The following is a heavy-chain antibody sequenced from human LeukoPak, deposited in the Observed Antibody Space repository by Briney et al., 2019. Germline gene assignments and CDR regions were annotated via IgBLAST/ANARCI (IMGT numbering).Heavy chain of an antibody. V-gene: IGHV3-48*03. Sequence: GESLKISCAASGFTFSSYEMNWVRQAPGKGLEWVSYISSSGSTIYYADSVKGRFTISRDNAKNSLYLQMNSLRAEDTAVYYCARDRKDIVVVPAAMANWFDPWGQGTLVTVSS. CDR1: GFTFSSYE. CDR3: ARDRKDIVVVPAAMANWFDP. J-gene: IGHJ5*02. D-gene: IGHD2-2*01. CDR2: ISSSGSTI.